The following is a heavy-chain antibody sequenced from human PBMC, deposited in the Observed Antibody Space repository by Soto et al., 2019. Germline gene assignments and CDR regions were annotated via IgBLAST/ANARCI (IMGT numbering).Heavy chain of an antibody. CDR2: ISGSGGST. CDR3: ASPLYFGVVTDNWFDP. CDR1: GFTFSSYA. Sequence: EVQLLESGGGLVQPGGSLRLSCAASGFTFSSYAMSWVRQAPGKGLEWVSAISGSGGSTYYADSVKGRFTISRDNSKNPLYLQMNSLSAEDKAVYYCASPLYFGVVTDNWFDPWGQGTLVTVSS. V-gene: IGHV3-23*01. J-gene: IGHJ5*02. D-gene: IGHD3-3*01.